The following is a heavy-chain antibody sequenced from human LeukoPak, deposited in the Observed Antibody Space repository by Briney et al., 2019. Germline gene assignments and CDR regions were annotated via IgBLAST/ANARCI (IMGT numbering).Heavy chain of an antibody. CDR1: GFTFITYA. CDR2: ISYDGSDK. V-gene: IGHV3-30*04. CDR3: ARDRRLDY. J-gene: IGHJ4*02. D-gene: IGHD6-19*01. Sequence: GGPLRLSCAASGFTFITYAIHWVRQAPGKGLEWVAVISYDGSDKYYADSVKGRFTISRDNSKNTVYLQINSLRAEDTAVYYCARDRRLDYWGQGTLVTVSS.